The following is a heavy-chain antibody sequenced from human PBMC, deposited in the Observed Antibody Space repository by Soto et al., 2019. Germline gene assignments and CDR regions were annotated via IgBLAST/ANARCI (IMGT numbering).Heavy chain of an antibody. Sequence: QVQLQESGPGLVKPSQTLSLTCTVSGGSITSSGYYWSWIRQHPGEGLEWIGFTSNSGSTSYNPCLRSRVTIAVDTSSNQFSRNLKSVPAAGTAVYYCARGGGSTKVDYWGQGTLVTVSP. V-gene: IGHV4-31*03. J-gene: IGHJ4*02. D-gene: IGHD2-2*01. CDR3: ARGGGSTKVDY. CDR1: GGSITSSGYY. CDR2: TSNSGST.